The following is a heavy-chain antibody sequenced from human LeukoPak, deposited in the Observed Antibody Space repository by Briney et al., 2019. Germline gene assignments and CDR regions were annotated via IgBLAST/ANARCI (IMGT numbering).Heavy chain of an antibody. D-gene: IGHD4-17*01. CDR3: ARDASYGDYSPSLY. CDR2: IRYDGSNK. V-gene: IGHV3-30*02. CDR1: GFTFSSYG. J-gene: IGHJ4*02. Sequence: QPGGSLRLSCAASGFTFSSYGMHWVRQAPGKGLEWVAFIRYDGSNKYYADSVKGRFTISRDNSKNTLYLQMNSLRAEDTAVYYCARDASYGDYSPSLYWGQGTLVTVSS.